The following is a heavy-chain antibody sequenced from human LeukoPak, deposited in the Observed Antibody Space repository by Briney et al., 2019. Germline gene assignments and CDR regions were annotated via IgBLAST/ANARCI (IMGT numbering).Heavy chain of an antibody. J-gene: IGHJ4*02. CDR2: IYYSGST. CDR3: ARQPYYYDSSGYWFDY. D-gene: IGHD3-22*01. V-gene: IGHV4-39*01. CDR1: GGSISSSSYY. Sequence: SETLSLTCTVSGGSISSSSYYWGWIRQPPGKGLEWIGSIYYSGSTYYNPSLKSRVTISVDTSKNQFSLKLSSVTAADTAVYYCARQPYYYDSSGYWFDYWGRGTLVTVSS.